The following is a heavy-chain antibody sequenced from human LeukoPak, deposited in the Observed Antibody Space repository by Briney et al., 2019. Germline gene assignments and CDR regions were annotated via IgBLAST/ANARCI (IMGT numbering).Heavy chain of an antibody. D-gene: IGHD6-13*01. J-gene: IGHJ4*02. Sequence: PGGSLRLSCAASGFTFSDYYMSWIRQAPGKGLEWISYISSGGSTTYNADSVKGRFTISRDNTQNLLYLQMNSLRAEDTAVYYCAKEYSSSWYYFDYWGQGTLVTVSS. V-gene: IGHV3-11*01. CDR2: ISSGGSTT. CDR1: GFTFSDYY. CDR3: AKEYSSSWYYFDY.